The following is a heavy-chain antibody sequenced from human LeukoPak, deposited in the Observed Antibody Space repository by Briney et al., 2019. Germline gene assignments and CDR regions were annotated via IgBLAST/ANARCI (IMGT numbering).Heavy chain of an antibody. D-gene: IGHD2-15*01. CDR3: AGSDLGYCSGGSGYSPWFDP. V-gene: IGHV4-34*01. CDR1: GGSFSGYY. J-gene: IGHJ5*02. CDR2: INHSGST. Sequence: PSDTLSLTCAVYGGSFSGYYSSWSRQPPGKGLEWIGEINHSGSTTSNPSLKSRATISVVTSKNQLSLKLSSVTAADTAVYYCAGSDLGYCSGGSGYSPWFDPWATEPWSPSPQ.